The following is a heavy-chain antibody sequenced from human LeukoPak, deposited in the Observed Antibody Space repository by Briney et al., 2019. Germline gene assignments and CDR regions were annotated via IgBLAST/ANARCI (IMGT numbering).Heavy chain of an antibody. V-gene: IGHV3-74*01. CDR3: ARQKGYY. CDR1: GLTFSNYW. CDR2: ISTDGRSI. Sequence: PGGSLRLSCAASGLTFSNYWMHWVRQAPGKGLVWVSGISTDGRSIVYADSVKGRFTISRDNAKNSLYLQMNSLRAEDTAVYYCARQKGYYWGQGTLVTVSS. J-gene: IGHJ4*02.